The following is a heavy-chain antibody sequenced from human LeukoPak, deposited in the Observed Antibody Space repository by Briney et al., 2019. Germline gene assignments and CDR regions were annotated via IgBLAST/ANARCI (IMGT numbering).Heavy chain of an antibody. CDR2: INAYSGGT. CDR3: ARTVGVEGPFDY. V-gene: IGHV1-2*02. CDR1: GFTFTGSY. J-gene: IGHJ4*02. Sequence: ASVKVSCKASGFTFTGSYMHWVRQAPGQRLEWMGWINAYSGGTNYAQNFQGRVTMTRDTSISTAYMELTRLRSDDTAVYYCARTVGVEGPFDYWGQGTLVTVSS. D-gene: IGHD1-26*01.